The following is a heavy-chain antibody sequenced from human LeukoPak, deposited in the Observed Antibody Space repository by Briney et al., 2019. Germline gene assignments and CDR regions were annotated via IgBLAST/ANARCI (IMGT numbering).Heavy chain of an antibody. D-gene: IGHD3-10*01. J-gene: IGHJ3*02. CDR1: GFSVSNSY. CDR3: ARSKHNSGSYFWAFDI. Sequence: GGSLRPSCAASGFSVSNSYVTWIRQAPGKGLEWVSVIYSSGSTYYADSVKGRFTISRDNSKNTVYLQMNSLRAEDTAVYYCARSKHNSGSYFWAFDIWGQGTMVTVSS. CDR2: IYSSGST. V-gene: IGHV3-66*01.